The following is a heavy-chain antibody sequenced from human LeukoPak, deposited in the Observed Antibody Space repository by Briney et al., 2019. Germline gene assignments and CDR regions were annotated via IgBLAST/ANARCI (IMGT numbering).Heavy chain of an antibody. CDR3: ARSEGYCSGGSCYVDAFDI. CDR1: GFTFSSYS. V-gene: IGHV3-21*01. Sequence: NPGGSLRLSCAASGFTFSSYSMNWARQAPGKGLECVSSISSSSSYIYYADSVKGRFTISRDNAKNSLYLQMNSLRAEDTAVYYCARSEGYCSGGSCYVDAFDIWGQGTMVTVSS. D-gene: IGHD2-15*01. CDR2: ISSSSSYI. J-gene: IGHJ3*02.